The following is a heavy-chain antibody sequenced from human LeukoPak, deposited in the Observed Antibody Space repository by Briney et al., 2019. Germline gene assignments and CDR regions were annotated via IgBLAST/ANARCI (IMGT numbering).Heavy chain of an antibody. J-gene: IGHJ4*02. V-gene: IGHV4-4*07. D-gene: IGHD4-17*01. Sequence: PSETLSLTCSVPGGSFNSYYCGWLRQPAGKGLGWIGRIRASATPDYSPSLQSRVTISIGTSQRQVSLNLTSVTAADTAVYYCARDIVYLIDEDYGWGQGTLVTVSS. CDR2: IRASATP. CDR1: GGSFNSYY. CDR3: ARDIVYLIDEDYG.